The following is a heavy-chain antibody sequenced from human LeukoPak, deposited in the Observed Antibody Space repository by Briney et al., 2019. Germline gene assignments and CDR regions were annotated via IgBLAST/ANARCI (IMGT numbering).Heavy chain of an antibody. D-gene: IGHD2-15*01. V-gene: IGHV1-69*05. CDR3: ARVPYWANYYYYYMDV. J-gene: IGHJ6*03. Sequence: GASVKVSCKASGYTFTSYGISWVRQAPGQGLEWMGGIIPIFGTANYAQKFQGRVTITTDESTSTAYMELSSLRSEDTAVYYCARVPYWANYYYYYMDVWGKGTTVTVSS. CDR1: GYTFTSYG. CDR2: IIPIFGTA.